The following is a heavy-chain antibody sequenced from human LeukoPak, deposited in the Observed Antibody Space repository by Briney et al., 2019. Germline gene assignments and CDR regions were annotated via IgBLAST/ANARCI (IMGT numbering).Heavy chain of an antibody. CDR1: GFTFSTYS. D-gene: IGHD3-16*01. Sequence: GGSLRLSCAASGFTFSTYSMNWVRQAPGKGLEWVSYISSGSSTIYYADSVKGRFTISRDNAKNSLYLQMNSLRAEDTAVYYCARHLGLWGQGTLVIVSS. J-gene: IGHJ4*02. CDR3: ARHLGL. CDR2: ISSGSSTI. V-gene: IGHV3-48*01.